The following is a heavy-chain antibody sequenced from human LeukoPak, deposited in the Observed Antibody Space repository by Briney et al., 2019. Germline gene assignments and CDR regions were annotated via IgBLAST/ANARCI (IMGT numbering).Heavy chain of an antibody. J-gene: IGHJ4*02. V-gene: IGHV1-69*13. CDR2: IIPIFGTA. CDR1: GGTFSSYA. D-gene: IGHD3-10*01. Sequence: GASVKVSCKASGGTFSSYAISWVRQAPGQGLEWMGGIIPIFGTANYAQKFQGRFTITADESTSTAYMELSSLRSEDTAVYYCARGDSGNYFDYWGQGTLVTVSS. CDR3: ARGDSGNYFDY.